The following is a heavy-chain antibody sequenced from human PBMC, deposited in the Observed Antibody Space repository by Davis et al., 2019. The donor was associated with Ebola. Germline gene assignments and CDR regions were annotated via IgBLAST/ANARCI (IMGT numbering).Heavy chain of an antibody. CDR2: INHSGST. V-gene: IGHV4-34*01. Sequence: PSETLSLTCAVYGGSFSGYYWSWIRQPPGKGLEWIGEINHSGSTNYNPSLKSRVTISVDTSKNQFSLKLTSVTAADTAVYYCARVGDFQGVYWGRGTLVTVSS. CDR3: ARVGDFQGVY. D-gene: IGHD2-8*01. CDR1: GGSFSGYY. J-gene: IGHJ4*02.